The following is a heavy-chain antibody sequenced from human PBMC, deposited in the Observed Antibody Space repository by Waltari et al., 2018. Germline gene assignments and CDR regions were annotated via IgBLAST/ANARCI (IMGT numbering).Heavy chain of an antibody. Sequence: QAQLVQSGPEVKKPGASVKVSCKASGYTFSSYGVNWVRQAPGQGLEWMGWISPYNGNPNYTQRRQGRITMTTDKSTTTAYLELRSLRSDDTAVYYCARVVGDYSTSFYYFYYGMDVWGQGTTVIVSS. CDR2: ISPYNGNP. CDR1: GYTFSSYG. V-gene: IGHV1-18*01. D-gene: IGHD4-4*01. CDR3: ARVVGDYSTSFYYFYYGMDV. J-gene: IGHJ6*02.